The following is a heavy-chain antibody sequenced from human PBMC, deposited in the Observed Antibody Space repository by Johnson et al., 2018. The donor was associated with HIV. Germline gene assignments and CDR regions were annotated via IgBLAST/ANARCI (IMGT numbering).Heavy chain of an antibody. CDR1: GFTFTNYG. J-gene: IGHJ3*02. V-gene: IGHV3-30*18. CDR3: AKEPAVGYSGSFSGAFDI. CDR2: ISHDGRNE. Sequence: QEKLVESGGGVVQPGRSLRLSCAASGFTFTNYGMHWVRQAPGKGLEWVAVISHDGRNEYYTESGVGRFTISRDNSKNTLHLPMNSLRSEDTAVYYCAKEPAVGYSGSFSGAFDIWGQGTLVTVSS. D-gene: IGHD1-26*01.